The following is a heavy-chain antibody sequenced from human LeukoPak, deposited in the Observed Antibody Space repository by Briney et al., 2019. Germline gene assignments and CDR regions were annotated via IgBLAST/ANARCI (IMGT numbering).Heavy chain of an antibody. J-gene: IGHJ4*02. V-gene: IGHV3-48*04. CDR3: ARDHRYAFDN. CDR1: GFTFRDYS. CDR2: VGISSGNT. D-gene: IGHD5-12*01. Sequence: GGSLRLSCPASGFTFRDYSMNWVGQAPGKGLEWISYVGISSGNTKYADSVKGRFTISGDSAKNSVFLQMNSLRVEDTAVYYCARDHRYAFDNWGQGTLVTVSS.